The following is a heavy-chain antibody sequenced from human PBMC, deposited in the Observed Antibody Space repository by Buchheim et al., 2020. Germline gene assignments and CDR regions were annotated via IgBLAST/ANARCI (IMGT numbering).Heavy chain of an antibody. Sequence: QVQLRESGPGLVKPSETLSVTCNVSGDSITSYFWAWIRQPPGKGLEWIGIMYYYGSTTYSPSLKSRVTMSMDTSKNHLFLKLTSVIAADTAVYFCARYTPPSYSSGWWGHILESWGHGTL. CDR2: MYYYGST. CDR1: GDSITSYF. CDR3: ARYTPPSYSSGWWGHILES. D-gene: IGHD6-19*01. V-gene: IGHV4-59*08. J-gene: IGHJ5*01.